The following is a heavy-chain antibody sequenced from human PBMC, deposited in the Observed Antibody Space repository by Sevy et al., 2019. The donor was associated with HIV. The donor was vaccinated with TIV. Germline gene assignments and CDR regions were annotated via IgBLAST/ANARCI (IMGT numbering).Heavy chain of an antibody. V-gene: IGHV4-38-2*02. D-gene: IGHD3-10*01. CDR1: GYSINRNTY. CDR2: VHHGGST. J-gene: IGHJ5*02. Sequence: SETLSLTCTVSGYSINRNTYWGWIRQPPGKGLEWLGSVHHGGSTYYNPSLKSRVTISTDTSKNQFSLKLNSVTAADAAVYFCARDSSNYYDSGSHYKTNVAGRAWFDPWGQGTLVTVSS. CDR3: ARDSSNYYDSGSHYKTNVAGRAWFDP.